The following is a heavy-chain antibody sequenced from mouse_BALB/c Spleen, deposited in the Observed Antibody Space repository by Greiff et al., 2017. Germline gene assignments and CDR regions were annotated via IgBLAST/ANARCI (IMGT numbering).Heavy chain of an antibody. V-gene: IGHV1-4*02. J-gene: IGHJ2*01. D-gene: IGHD2-10*02. Sequence: QVQLKESAAELARPGASVKMSCKASGYTFTSYTMHWVKQRPGQGLEWIGYINPSSGYTEYNQKFKDKTTLTADKSSSTAYMQLSSLTSEDSAVYYCARRGKEYGNFVDYWGQGTTLTVSS. CDR1: GYTFTSYT. CDR3: ARRGKEYGNFVDY. CDR2: INPSSGYT.